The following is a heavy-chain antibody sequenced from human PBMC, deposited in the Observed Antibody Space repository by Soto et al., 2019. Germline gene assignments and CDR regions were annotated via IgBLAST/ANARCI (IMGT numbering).Heavy chain of an antibody. CDR2: IYHSGST. Sequence: PSETLSLTCAVSGGSISSGGYSWSWIRQPPGKGLEWIGYIYHSGSTYYNPSLKSRVTISVDRSKNQFSLKLSSVTAADMAVYYCARGNDLPYYYYGLDVWGQGTTVTVSS. CDR1: GGSISSGGYS. V-gene: IGHV4-30-2*01. CDR3: ARGNDLPYYYYGLDV. J-gene: IGHJ6*02. D-gene: IGHD1-1*01.